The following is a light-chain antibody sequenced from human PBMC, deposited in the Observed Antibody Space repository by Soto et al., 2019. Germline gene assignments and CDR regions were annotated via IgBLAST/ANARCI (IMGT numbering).Light chain of an antibody. V-gene: IGLV1-47*02. CDR2: SDT. J-gene: IGLJ3*02. Sequence: QSVLTQPPSASGTPGQRVTISCSGSSSNIGSNSVNWYQQIPGTAPKLLIYSDTQRPSGVPDRFSGSKSGSSASLAISGLRSEDEADYYCAAWDDSLTGWVFGGGTKLTVL. CDR3: AAWDDSLTGWV. CDR1: SSNIGSNS.